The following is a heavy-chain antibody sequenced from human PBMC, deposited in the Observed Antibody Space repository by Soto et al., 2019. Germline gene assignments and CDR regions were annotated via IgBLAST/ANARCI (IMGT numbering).Heavy chain of an antibody. CDR3: AKGRLAKGFGVLFWELISYAFEF. D-gene: IGHD3-10*01. CDR2: ISYDGSNK. V-gene: IGHV3-30*18. Sequence: QVQLVESGGGVVQPGRSLRLSCAASGFTFSSYGMHWVRQAPGKGLEWVAVISYDGSNKYYADSVKGRFTISRDNSKNTLYLQMNSLRAEDMAVYYCAKGRLAKGFGVLFWELISYAFEFWGQGTMVTVCS. CDR1: GFTFSSYG. J-gene: IGHJ3*01.